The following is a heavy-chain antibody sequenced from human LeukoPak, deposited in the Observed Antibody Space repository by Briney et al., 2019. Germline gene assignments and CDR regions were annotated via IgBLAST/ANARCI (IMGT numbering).Heavy chain of an antibody. CDR3: ARSYYDSTGYYLAEYFQH. CDR1: GFTFSIYA. Sequence: GRSLRLSCAASGFTFSIYAMDWVRQAPGKGLEWVALISYDGNNKYYADSVKGRFSISRDNSKNTLYLQMNSLRPEDTAIYYCARSYYDSTGYYLAEYFQHWGQGTLVTVSS. D-gene: IGHD3-22*01. CDR2: ISYDGNNK. V-gene: IGHV3-30-3*01. J-gene: IGHJ1*01.